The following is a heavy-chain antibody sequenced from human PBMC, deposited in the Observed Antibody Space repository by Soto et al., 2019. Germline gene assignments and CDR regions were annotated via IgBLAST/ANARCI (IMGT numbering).Heavy chain of an antibody. CDR1: GFTFSTYA. V-gene: IGHV3-30-3*01. Sequence: GGSLRLSCAASGFTFSTYAMHWVRQAPGKGLEWVAVISYDGSNKYYADSVKGRFTISRDNSKNTLFLQMNSLRAEDTAVYYCARGLKWGLFDYWGQGTLVTVSS. J-gene: IGHJ4*02. D-gene: IGHD4-4*01. CDR2: ISYDGSNK. CDR3: ARGLKWGLFDY.